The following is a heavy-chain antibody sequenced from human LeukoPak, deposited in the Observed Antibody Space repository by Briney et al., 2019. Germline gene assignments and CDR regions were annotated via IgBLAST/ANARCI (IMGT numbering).Heavy chain of an antibody. Sequence: SETLSLTCAVSGGSISSSNWWSWVRQPPGKGLEWIGEIYHSGSTNYNPSLKSRVTISVDTSKNQFSLKLSSVTAADTAVYYCARGGGNLERPFDYWGQGTLVTVSS. CDR2: IYHSGST. D-gene: IGHD1-1*01. CDR3: ARGGGNLERPFDY. CDR1: GGSISSSNW. V-gene: IGHV4-4*02. J-gene: IGHJ4*02.